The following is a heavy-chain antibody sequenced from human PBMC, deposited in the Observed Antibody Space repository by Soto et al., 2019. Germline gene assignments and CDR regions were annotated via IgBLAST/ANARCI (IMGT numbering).Heavy chain of an antibody. CDR1: GLNVTRNY. V-gene: IGHV3-53*01. Sequence: PGGSLRLSGAASGLNVTRNYMSWVRQAPGKGLEWVSVMSSGVYTYYADSVKGRFTISRDNSKNTLFLQINSLITEDTAVYYCARLFGRYGWFDPWGQGTLVTLSS. CDR3: ARLFGRYGWFDP. CDR2: MSSGVYT. J-gene: IGHJ5*02. D-gene: IGHD2-21*01.